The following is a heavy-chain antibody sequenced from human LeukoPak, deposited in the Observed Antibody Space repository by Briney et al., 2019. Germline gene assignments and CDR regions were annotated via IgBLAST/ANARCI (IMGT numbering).Heavy chain of an antibody. CDR1: GFTFSSYS. CDR3: ASVRDGYNYYY. CDR2: ISSSSSYI. J-gene: IGHJ4*02. Sequence: GGSLRLSCAASGFTFSSYSMNWVRQAPGKGLEWVSSISSSSSYIYYADSVKGRFTISRDNAKNSLYLQMNSLRAEDTAAYYCASVRDGYNYYYWGQGTLVTVSS. V-gene: IGHV3-21*01. D-gene: IGHD5-24*01.